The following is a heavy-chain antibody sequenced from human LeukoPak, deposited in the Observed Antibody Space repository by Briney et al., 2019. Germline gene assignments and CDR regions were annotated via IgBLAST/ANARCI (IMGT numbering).Heavy chain of an antibody. CDR2: INHDATEK. J-gene: IGHJ6*04. Sequence: PGGSLRLSCAASGFTFSSYNMNWVRQAPGRGLEWVANINHDATEKYYLDSVKGRFTISRDNANKSLYLQMNSLSADDTAVYHCARVRSAAAGPLDYWGKGTTVTVSS. V-gene: IGHV3-7*01. D-gene: IGHD6-13*01. CDR1: GFTFSSYN. CDR3: ARVRSAAAGPLDY.